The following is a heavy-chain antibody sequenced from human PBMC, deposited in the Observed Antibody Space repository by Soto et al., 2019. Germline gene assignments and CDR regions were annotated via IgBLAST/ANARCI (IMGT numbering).Heavy chain of an antibody. CDR3: ARGNPFNYAGFDV. CDR2: MNAKSGDT. Sequence: DLEQSGAEVKRPGASVKVSCKASGYTFSDFDINWLRQASGQGPEWMGWMNAKSGDTFFAQRFQDKFNMTWDTSLSTAYMEVGSLTSDDTAMYYCARGNPFNYAGFDVWGQGTTVAVSS. V-gene: IGHV1-8*01. J-gene: IGHJ6*02. D-gene: IGHD3-16*01. CDR1: GYTFSDFD.